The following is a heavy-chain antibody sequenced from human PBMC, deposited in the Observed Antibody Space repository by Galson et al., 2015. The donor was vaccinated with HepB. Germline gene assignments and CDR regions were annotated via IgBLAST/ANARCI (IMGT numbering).Heavy chain of an antibody. CDR3: AHRSGYSGGSYSGTVDY. J-gene: IGHJ4*02. CDR2: VYWNDDK. V-gene: IGHV2-5*01. D-gene: IGHD6-19*01. CDR1: GFSLSSNGVG. Sequence: PALVKPTQTLTLTCTFSGFSLSSNGVGVGWIRQPPGKALEWLALVYWNDDKRYSPSLKSGLTITKDTSKNQVDLTMTNMDPVDTATYYCAHRSGYSGGSYSGTVDYWGQGTLLTVSS.